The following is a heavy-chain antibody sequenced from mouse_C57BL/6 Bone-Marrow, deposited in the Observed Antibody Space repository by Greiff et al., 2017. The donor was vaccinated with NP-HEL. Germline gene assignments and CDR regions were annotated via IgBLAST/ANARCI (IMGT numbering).Heavy chain of an antibody. CDR3: ARKAYYGRSYEFAY. Sequence: QVHVKQPGAELVKPGASVKLSCKASGYTFTTYWMQWVKQRPGQGLEWIGEIDPSDSYTNYNQKFKGKATLTVDTSTSTANMQLISLTAEDTAVYYCARKAYYGRSYEFAYWCQGTLVTVTA. CDR1: GYTFTTYW. V-gene: IGHV1-50*01. J-gene: IGHJ3*01. CDR2: IDPSDSYT. D-gene: IGHD1-1*01.